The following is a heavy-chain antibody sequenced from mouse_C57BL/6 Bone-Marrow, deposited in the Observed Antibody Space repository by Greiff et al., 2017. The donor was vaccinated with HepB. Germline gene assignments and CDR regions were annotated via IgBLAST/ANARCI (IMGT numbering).Heavy chain of an antibody. CDR2: IYPRDGSS. Sequence: VQLQQSDAELVKPGASVKISCKVSGYTFTDHTIHWMKQRPEQGLEWIGYIYPRDGSSRYNEKFKGKATLTEDKSSGTAYMQLNSLTSEDSAVFFCARRTTVGYFDVWGTGTTVTVSS. J-gene: IGHJ1*03. D-gene: IGHD1-1*01. V-gene: IGHV1-78*01. CDR1: GYTFTDHT. CDR3: ARRTTVGYFDV.